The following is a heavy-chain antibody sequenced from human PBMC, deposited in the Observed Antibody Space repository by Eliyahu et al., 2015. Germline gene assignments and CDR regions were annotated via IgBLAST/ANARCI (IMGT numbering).Heavy chain of an antibody. V-gene: IGHV3-23*01. D-gene: IGHD4/OR15-4a*01. Sequence: EVQLLESGGGLVQPGGSLRLSCAASGFXFSNXAMSWVRQAPGKGLEWVSTISGRGGSTYYADSVKGRFTISRDNSKNTLYLQINSLRAEDTAIYYCAKDSRQDYKPXADNWGQGTLVTVSS. CDR1: GFXFSNXA. CDR2: ISGRGGST. J-gene: IGHJ4*02. CDR3: AKDSRQDYKPXADN.